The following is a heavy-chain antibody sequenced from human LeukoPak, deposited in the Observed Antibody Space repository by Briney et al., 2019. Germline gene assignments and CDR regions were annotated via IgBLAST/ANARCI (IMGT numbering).Heavy chain of an antibody. Sequence: GGSLRLSCAASGFTFSSYAMSWVRQAPGKGLEWVSTISGSSRSTYYADSVKGRFAISRDNSKKTLYLQINSLRAEDTAVYFCAKGIYDMDVWGQGTTVTVSS. V-gene: IGHV3-23*01. CDR1: GFTFSSYA. CDR3: AKGIYDMDV. CDR2: ISGSSRST. J-gene: IGHJ6*02.